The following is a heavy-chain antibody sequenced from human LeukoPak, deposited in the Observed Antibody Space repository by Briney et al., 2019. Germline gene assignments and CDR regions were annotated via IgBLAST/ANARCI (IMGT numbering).Heavy chain of an antibody. CDR2: ISSSSSYI. CDR3: ARGLSGWRGLTSHYYYMDV. Sequence: GGSLRLSCAASGFTFSSYSMNWVRQAPGKGLEWVSSISSSSSYIYYADSVKGRFTISRDNAKNSLYLQMNSLRAEDTAVYYCARGLSGWRGLTSHYYYMDVWGKGTTVTVSS. CDR1: GFTFSSYS. V-gene: IGHV3-21*01. D-gene: IGHD6-19*01. J-gene: IGHJ6*03.